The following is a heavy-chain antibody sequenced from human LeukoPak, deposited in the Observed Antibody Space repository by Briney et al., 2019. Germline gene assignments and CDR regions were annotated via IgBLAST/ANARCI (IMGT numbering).Heavy chain of an antibody. J-gene: IGHJ6*03. V-gene: IGHV3-30*04. CDR1: GFDFGDYA. CDR3: ARDQITTVRGIIARSTPYYDYHYMDV. Sequence: GGSLRLSCTASGFDFGDYAMHWVRQAPGKGLEWVAVISSDGSNKYYADSVKGRFTISRDNSKNTLYLQMNSLRADDTAVYYCARDQITTVRGIIARSTPYYDYHYMDVWGKGTTVTVSS. CDR2: ISSDGSNK. D-gene: IGHD3-10*01.